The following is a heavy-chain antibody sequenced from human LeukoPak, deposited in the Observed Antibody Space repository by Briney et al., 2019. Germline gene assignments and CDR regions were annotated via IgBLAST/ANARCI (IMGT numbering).Heavy chain of an antibody. CDR3: ARDDRYDSSVSDY. CDR2: ISSSGSTI. V-gene: IGHV3-11*01. CDR1: GFSFSDYY. D-gene: IGHD3-22*01. Sequence: GGSLRLSCAASGFSFSDYYISWIRQAPGKGLEWVSYISSSGSTIYYADSVKGRFTISRDNAKNSLYLQMNSLRAEDTAVYYCARDDRYDSSVSDYWGQGTLVTVSS. J-gene: IGHJ4*02.